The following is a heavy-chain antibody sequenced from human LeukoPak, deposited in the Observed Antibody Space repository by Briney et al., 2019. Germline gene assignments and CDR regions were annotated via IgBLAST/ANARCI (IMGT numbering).Heavy chain of an antibody. CDR2: ISSSSSYT. J-gene: IGHJ4*02. CDR1: GFTFSDYY. D-gene: IGHD3-10*01. Sequence: PGGSLRLSCAASGFTFSDYYMSWIRQAPGKGLEWVSYISSSSSYTNYADSVKGRFTISRDNAKNSLYLQMNSLRAEDTAVCYCARVPPYYYGSGSYCDYWGQGTLVTVSS. V-gene: IGHV3-11*05. CDR3: ARVPPYYYGSGSYCDY.